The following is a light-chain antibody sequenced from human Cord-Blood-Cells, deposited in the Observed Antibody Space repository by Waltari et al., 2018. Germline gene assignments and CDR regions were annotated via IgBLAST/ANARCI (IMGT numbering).Light chain of an antibody. Sequence: DIQMTQSPSSLSASVGDRVTITCRASQSISSSLNWSQQKPGKAPKLLIYAASSLQSGVPSRFSGSGSGTDFTLTISSLQPEDFATYYCQQSYSTLRSYTFGRGTKLEIK. CDR1: QSISSS. V-gene: IGKV1-39*01. CDR2: AAS. J-gene: IGKJ2*01. CDR3: QQSYSTLRSYT.